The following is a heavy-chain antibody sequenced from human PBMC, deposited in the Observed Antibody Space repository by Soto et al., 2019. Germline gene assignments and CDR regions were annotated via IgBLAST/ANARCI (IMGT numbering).Heavy chain of an antibody. V-gene: IGHV1-18*04. D-gene: IGHD2-2*02. CDR3: ATRDTGHY. J-gene: IGHJ4*02. Sequence: ASVKVSCKASGYTFTSYGISWVRQAPGQGLEWMGWISAYNGNTNYAQKFQGRVTMTRDTSTSTVYMELSSLRSEDTAVYYCATRDTGHYWGQGNLVTVS. CDR1: GYTFTSYG. CDR2: ISAYNGNT.